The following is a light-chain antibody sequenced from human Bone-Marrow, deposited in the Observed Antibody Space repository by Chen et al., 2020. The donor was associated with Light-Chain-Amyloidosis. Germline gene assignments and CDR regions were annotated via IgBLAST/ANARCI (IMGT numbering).Light chain of an antibody. CDR2: RDT. CDR3: QSADSSGTYEVI. J-gene: IGLJ2*01. V-gene: IGLV3-25*03. CDR1: DLPTKY. Sequence: SYELTKPPSMSWSPGQTGTITRSGDDLPTKYAYWYQQKPGQAPVLVIHRDTERPSGISERFSGSSSGTTATLTISGVQAEDEADYHCQSADSSGTYEVIFGGGTKLTVL.